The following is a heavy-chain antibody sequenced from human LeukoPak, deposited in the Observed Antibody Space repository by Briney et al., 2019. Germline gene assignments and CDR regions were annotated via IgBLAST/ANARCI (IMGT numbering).Heavy chain of an antibody. CDR3: ARERKSSYDTLTGYYKSDAFDI. CDR1: GYSLITYG. Sequence: ASVKVSCKAAGYSLITYGISWVRQAPGQGLEWMGWISAYNGNTNYAQKLQDRVTVTTDTSTNTAYMELRSLRSDDTAVYYCARERKSSYDTLTGYYKSDAFDIWGQGTMVTVSS. D-gene: IGHD3-9*01. V-gene: IGHV1-18*01. CDR2: ISAYNGNT. J-gene: IGHJ3*02.